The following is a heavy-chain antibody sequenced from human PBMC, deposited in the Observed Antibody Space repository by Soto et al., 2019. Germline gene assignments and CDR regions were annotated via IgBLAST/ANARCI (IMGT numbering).Heavy chain of an antibody. Sequence: QVQLVQSGDEVKKTGASVKVSCRASGYTLTNYGISWVRQAPGQGLFWMGWISGHNGNTLYAQNVQVRLNLTIDKYTNTAYIELMSLKIDDSAMYYCLRDWQLSPWGQGTLVTVSS. CDR2: ISGHNGNT. D-gene: IGHD1-1*01. CDR3: LRDWQLSP. V-gene: IGHV1-18*01. CDR1: GYTLTNYG. J-gene: IGHJ5*02.